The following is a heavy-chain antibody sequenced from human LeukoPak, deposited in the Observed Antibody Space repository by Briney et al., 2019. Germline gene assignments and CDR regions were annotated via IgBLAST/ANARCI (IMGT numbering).Heavy chain of an antibody. CDR1: GFTFCIYW. CDR2: IKQDGSEK. J-gene: IGHJ4*02. V-gene: IGHV3-7*01. CDR3: ARFEAAAGNFDY. Sequence: GGSLRLSCVVSGFTFCIYWMSWVRQAPGKGLEWVANIKQDGSEKYYVDSVKGRFTISRDNAKNSLYLQMNSLRAEDTAVYYCARFEAAAGNFDYWGQGTLVTVSS. D-gene: IGHD6-13*01.